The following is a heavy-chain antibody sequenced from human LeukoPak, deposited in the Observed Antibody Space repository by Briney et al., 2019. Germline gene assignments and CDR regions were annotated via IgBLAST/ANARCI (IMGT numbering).Heavy chain of an antibody. CDR1: GGTFSSYA. J-gene: IGHJ4*02. CDR2: ISGDSDST. V-gene: IGHV1-18*01. D-gene: IGHD3-22*01. CDR3: ARGRIYYDGSGHYYPDY. Sequence: ASVKVSCKASGGTFSSYAISWVRQAPGQGLEWMGWISGDSDSTNYAQKFQDKVTMTTDTSTNTAYLELRSLTSDDTAIYYCARGRIYYDGSGHYYPDYWGQGTLLTVSS.